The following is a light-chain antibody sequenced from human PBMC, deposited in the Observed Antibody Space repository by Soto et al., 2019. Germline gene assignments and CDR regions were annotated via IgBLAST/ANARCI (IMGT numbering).Light chain of an antibody. CDR1: QSVSSD. CDR3: QQYNNWPRT. Sequence: KVMTQSPVTLSVSPGERATLSCRASQSVSSDLAWYQQKRGQAPRLLIYGASTRATGIPARFSGSGSGTEFTLTISSLQSEDFAVYYCQQYNNWPRTFGQGTKVEIK. V-gene: IGKV3-15*01. CDR2: GAS. J-gene: IGKJ1*01.